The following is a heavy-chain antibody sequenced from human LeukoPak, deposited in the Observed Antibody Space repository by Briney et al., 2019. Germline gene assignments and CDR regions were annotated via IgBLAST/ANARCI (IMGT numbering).Heavy chain of an antibody. V-gene: IGHV3-53*01. CDR3: ARRAGAYSHPYDY. Sequence: GGSLRLSCTVSGFTVSSNSMSWVRQAPGKGLEWVSFIYSDNTHYTDSVKGRFTISRDNSKNTLYLQMNSLRAEDTAVYYCARRAGAYSHPYDYWGQGTLVTVSS. CDR2: IYSDNT. D-gene: IGHD4/OR15-4a*01. CDR1: GFTVSSNS. J-gene: IGHJ4*02.